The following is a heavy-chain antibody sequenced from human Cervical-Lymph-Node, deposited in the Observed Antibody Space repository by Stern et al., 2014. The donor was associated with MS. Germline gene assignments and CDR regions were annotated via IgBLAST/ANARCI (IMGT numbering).Heavy chain of an antibody. V-gene: IGHV4-30-2*01. Sequence: QVQLQESGSGLVKPSQTLSLTCAVSGGSISSGGYSWSWIRQPPGKGLEWIGYIYHNGSTYYNPSLKSRVTISVDRSKNQFSLKLSSVTAADTAVYYCARSSTVTPNAFDIWGQGTMVTVSS. CDR2: IYHNGST. D-gene: IGHD4-17*01. J-gene: IGHJ3*02. CDR1: GGSISSGGYS. CDR3: ARSSTVTPNAFDI.